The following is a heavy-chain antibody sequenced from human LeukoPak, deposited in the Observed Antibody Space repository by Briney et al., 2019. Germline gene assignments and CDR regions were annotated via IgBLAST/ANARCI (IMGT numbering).Heavy chain of an antibody. V-gene: IGHV4-59*01. CDR1: GGSISSYY. Sequence: SETLSLTCTVSGGSISSYYWSWIRQPPAKGLEWIGYIYYSGSTNYNPSLKSRVTILVDTSKNQFSLKLSSVTAADTAVYYCAAGYSSSWYFFDYWGQGTLVTVSS. D-gene: IGHD6-13*01. J-gene: IGHJ4*02. CDR3: AAGYSSSWYFFDY. CDR2: IYYSGST.